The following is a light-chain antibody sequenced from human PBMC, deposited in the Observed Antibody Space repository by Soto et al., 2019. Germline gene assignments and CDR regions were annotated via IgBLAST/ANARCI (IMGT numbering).Light chain of an antibody. J-gene: IGLJ1*01. V-gene: IGLV2-14*03. CDR1: SSDVGGYEY. Sequence: QSALTQPASVSGSPGQSITISCTGTSSDVGGYEYVGWYQQHPGKAPKLMIYNVYNRPSGVSFRFSGSKSGNTASLTISGLQTEDEADYYCTSYTNRYTYVFGTGTKVTVL. CDR2: NVY. CDR3: TSYTNRYTYV.